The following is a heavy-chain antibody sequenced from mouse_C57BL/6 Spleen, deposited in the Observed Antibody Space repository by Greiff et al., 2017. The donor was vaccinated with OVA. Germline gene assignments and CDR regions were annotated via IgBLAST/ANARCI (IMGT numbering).Heavy chain of an antibody. CDR1: GYTFTDYY. V-gene: IGHV1-19*01. D-gene: IGHD1-1*01. CDR3: ARRATVVDYYAMDY. Sequence: VQLQQSGPVLVKPGASVKMSCKASGYTFTDYYMNWVKQSHGKSLEWIGVIKPYNGGTSYNQKFKGQATWTVDKSTSQVYMKMNSLTSDDSAVYYCARRATVVDYYAMDYWGQGTSVTVSS. J-gene: IGHJ4*01. CDR2: IKPYNGGT.